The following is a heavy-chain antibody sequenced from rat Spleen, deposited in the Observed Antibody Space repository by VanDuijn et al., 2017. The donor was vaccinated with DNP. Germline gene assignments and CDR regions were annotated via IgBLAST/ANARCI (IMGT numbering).Heavy chain of an antibody. Sequence: QVQLQQSGAELAEPGSSVKISCKASGYTFTSYTMHWIKQTTGQALEWTGYIDPGSGGTKYNEKFKGKATLTVDKSSTTAYMQLSSLTPVDTAVYYCARGPRTGGFAYWGQGTPVTVSS. V-gene: IGHV1-57*01. CDR3: ARGPRTGGFAY. D-gene: IGHD4-1*01. CDR1: GYTFTSYT. J-gene: IGHJ3*01. CDR2: IDPGSGGT.